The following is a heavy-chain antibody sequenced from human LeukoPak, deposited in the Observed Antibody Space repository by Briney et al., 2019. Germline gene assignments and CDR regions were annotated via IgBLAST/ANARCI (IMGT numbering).Heavy chain of an antibody. J-gene: IGHJ4*02. CDR3: ATLYGGQRADGY. V-gene: IGHV3-33*01. D-gene: IGHD2-21*01. CDR1: GFTFSSYG. Sequence: GGSLRLSCAASGFTFSSYGMHWVRQAPGKGLEWVAVIWYDGSNKYYADSVKGRFTISRDNSKNTLYLQMNSLRTDDTAVYYCATLYGGQRADGYWGQGTLVIVSS. CDR2: IWYDGSNK.